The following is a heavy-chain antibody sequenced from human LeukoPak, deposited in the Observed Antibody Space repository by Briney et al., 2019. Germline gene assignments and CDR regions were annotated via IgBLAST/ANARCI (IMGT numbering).Heavy chain of an antibody. Sequence: ASVKVSCKASGYTFTSYDINWVRQATGQGLEWMGWMNPNSGNTGYAQKFQGRVTITRNTSISTAYMELSSLRSEDTAVYYCARDRSNAGRPLDYWGQGTLVTVSS. CDR1: GYTFTSYD. J-gene: IGHJ4*02. CDR3: ARDRSNAGRPLDY. CDR2: MNPNSGNT. V-gene: IGHV1-8*03.